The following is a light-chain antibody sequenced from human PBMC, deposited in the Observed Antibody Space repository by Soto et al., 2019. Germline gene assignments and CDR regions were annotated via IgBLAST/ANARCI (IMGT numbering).Light chain of an antibody. Sequence: QSALTRPASVSGSPGQSTTISCSGTRSDDGGYNFVSWYQQHTCKAPKLLIYEVSNRPSGVSHRFSGSKSGNTASLTISGIQGEHAADYYCISYTSRSTAVLGPGTKVTVL. CDR2: EVS. J-gene: IGLJ1*01. V-gene: IGLV2-14*01. CDR1: RSDDGGYNF. CDR3: ISYTSRSTAV.